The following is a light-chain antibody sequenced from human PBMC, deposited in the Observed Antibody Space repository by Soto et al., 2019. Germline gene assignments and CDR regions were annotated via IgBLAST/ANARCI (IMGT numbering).Light chain of an antibody. Sequence: DIVMTQSPLSLPVTPGEPASISCRSSQSLLHRTGYKNLDWYLQKPGQAPQLLIYLTSNRASGVHHRFIGSGSGTEFTLKISRVEDEEVGVYYCLQTLQIPLTLGGVTKVEIK. CDR3: LQTLQIPLT. J-gene: IGKJ4*01. CDR2: LTS. CDR1: QSLLHRTGYKN. V-gene: IGKV2-28*01.